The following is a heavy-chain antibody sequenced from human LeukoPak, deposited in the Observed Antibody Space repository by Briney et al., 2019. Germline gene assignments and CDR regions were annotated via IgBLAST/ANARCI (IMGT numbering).Heavy chain of an antibody. CDR1: GASISSYY. CDR2: IYYSGST. V-gene: IGHV4-59*08. J-gene: IGHJ3*02. Sequence: SETLSLTCTVSGASISSYYWSWIRQPPGKGLEWIGYIYYSGSTNSNPSLKSRVTISIDTSKNHFSLKLSSVPAADTAMYYCAGDYGDYRLDAFDIWGQGTMVTVSS. CDR3: AGDYGDYRLDAFDI. D-gene: IGHD4-17*01.